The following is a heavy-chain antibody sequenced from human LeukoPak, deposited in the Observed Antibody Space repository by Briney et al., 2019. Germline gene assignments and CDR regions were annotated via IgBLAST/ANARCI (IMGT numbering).Heavy chain of an antibody. CDR1: GGSIGGNSY. CDR2: ISNSGST. Sequence: ASETLSLTCTVSGGSIGGNSYWSWIRQPPGKGPEWIGYISNSGSTYYSPSLSSRVTISLDTSKNQFSLKLRSVTAADTAVYYCARGGASSIPLDYWGRGTLVTVSS. J-gene: IGHJ4*02. V-gene: IGHV4-61*01. D-gene: IGHD1-26*01. CDR3: ARGGASSIPLDY.